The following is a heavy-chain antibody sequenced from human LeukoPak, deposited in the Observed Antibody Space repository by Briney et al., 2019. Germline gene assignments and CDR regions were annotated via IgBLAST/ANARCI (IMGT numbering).Heavy chain of an antibody. J-gene: IGHJ4*02. CDR2: ITWNSGSI. CDR3: AKEDHFAS. CDR1: GFTFDDYT. Sequence: PGGSLRLSCAASGFTFDDYTMHWVRQAPGKGLEWVSGITWNSGSIGYADSVRGRFTISRDNAKNSLYLEMNSLRAEDTALYYCAKEDHFASWGQRTLVTVSS. V-gene: IGHV3-9*01.